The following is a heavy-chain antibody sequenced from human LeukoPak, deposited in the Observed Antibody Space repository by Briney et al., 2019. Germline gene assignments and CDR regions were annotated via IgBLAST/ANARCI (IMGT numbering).Heavy chain of an antibody. Sequence: PGGSLRLSCAASGFTFSSYGMNWVRQAPGKGLEWASYISPSSSTIYYADSGKGRFTISRDNAKNSLYLQMNSLRAEDTAVYYCARDLIPYYDFWSGCDIWGQGTMVTVSS. CDR1: GFTFSSYG. CDR2: ISPSSSTI. D-gene: IGHD3-3*01. V-gene: IGHV3-48*01. J-gene: IGHJ3*02. CDR3: ARDLIPYYDFWSGCDI.